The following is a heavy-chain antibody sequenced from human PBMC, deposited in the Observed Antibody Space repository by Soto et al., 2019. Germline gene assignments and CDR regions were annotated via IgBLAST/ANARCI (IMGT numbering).Heavy chain of an antibody. V-gene: IGHV4-39*02. D-gene: IGHD4-17*01. CDR2: IYYSGST. CDR3: ARDYGVRGPYYYSMDV. Sequence: PSETLSLTCTVSGGSIGGSACYWGWIRQSPGKGLEWIGSIYYSGSTYYNSSLKSRVTISVDTSKNQFSLKLSSVTAADTAVFYCARDYGVRGPYYYSMDVWGQGTTVTVSS. CDR1: GGSIGGSACY. J-gene: IGHJ6*02.